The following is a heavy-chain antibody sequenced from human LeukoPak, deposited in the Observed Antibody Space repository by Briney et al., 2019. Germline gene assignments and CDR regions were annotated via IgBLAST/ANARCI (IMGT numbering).Heavy chain of an antibody. V-gene: IGHV3-7*05. CDR3: ARARNIYSSDWYRPFDY. J-gene: IGHJ4*02. CDR1: GFTFSSYW. Sequence: GGSLRLSCAASGFTFSSYWMSWVRQAPGKGLEWVANIKQDGSDKNYVDSVKGRFTISRDNAENSLYLQMSSLRAEDTAVYYCARARNIYSSDWYRPFDYWGQGTLVTVSS. D-gene: IGHD6-19*01. CDR2: IKQDGSDK.